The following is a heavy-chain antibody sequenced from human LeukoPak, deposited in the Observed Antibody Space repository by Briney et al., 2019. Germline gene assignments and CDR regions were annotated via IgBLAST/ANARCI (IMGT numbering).Heavy chain of an antibody. J-gene: IGHJ4*02. CDR1: GGSISSYY. D-gene: IGHD2-15*01. CDR3: ARHWWYPSSHFDY. Sequence: SETLSLTCTVSGGSISSYYWSWIRQPPGKGLEWIGYIYYSGSTNYNPSLKSRVTISVDTSKNQFSLKLSSVTAADTAVYYCARHWWYPSSHFDYWGQGTLVTVSS. V-gene: IGHV4-59*08. CDR2: IYYSGST.